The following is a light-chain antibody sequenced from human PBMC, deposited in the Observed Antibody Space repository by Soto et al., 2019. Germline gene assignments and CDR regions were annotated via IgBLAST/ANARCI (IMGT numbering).Light chain of an antibody. Sequence: DIQMTQSPSTLPASVGDRVTITCRASQSISSWLAWYQQKPGKAPKLLIYKASSLESGVPSRFSGSGSGTEFTLTISSLQPDDFATYYCQQYNSWYTFGQGTKLEIK. V-gene: IGKV1-5*03. CDR3: QQYNSWYT. CDR2: KAS. CDR1: QSISSW. J-gene: IGKJ2*01.